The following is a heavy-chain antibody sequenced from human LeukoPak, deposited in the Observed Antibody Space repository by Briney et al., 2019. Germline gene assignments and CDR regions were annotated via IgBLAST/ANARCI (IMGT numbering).Heavy chain of an antibody. CDR3: VRRCKDESSGARWFDP. J-gene: IGHJ5*02. CDR2: VTGSGANT. D-gene: IGHD3-22*01. CDR1: GLSVSLNF. Sequence: GGSLRLSCAASGLSVSLNFMTWVRQSPGKGLEWVSTVTGSGANTYYGDSVKGRFTISRDNSRNTVYLQMNSLRAEDTAVFYCVRRCKDESSGARWFDPWGQGTLVTVSS. V-gene: IGHV3-23*01.